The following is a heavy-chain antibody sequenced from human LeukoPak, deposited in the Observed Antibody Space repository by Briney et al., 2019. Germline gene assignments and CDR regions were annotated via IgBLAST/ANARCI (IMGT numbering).Heavy chain of an antibody. CDR1: GFTFDEYG. Sequence: GGSLRLSCAASGFTFDEYGMSWVRQAQGKGLEWVSGISLNGGATGYADSVKGRFTISRDNGKNSLYLQMNSLRAEDMALYYCAKDRYNWNSYYFDYWGQGTLVTVSS. J-gene: IGHJ4*02. D-gene: IGHD1-7*01. V-gene: IGHV3-20*04. CDR2: ISLNGGAT. CDR3: AKDRYNWNSYYFDY.